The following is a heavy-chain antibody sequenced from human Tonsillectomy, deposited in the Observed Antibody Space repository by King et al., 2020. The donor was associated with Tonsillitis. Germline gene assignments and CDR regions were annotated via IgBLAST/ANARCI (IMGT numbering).Heavy chain of an antibody. V-gene: IGHV3-53*01. CDR3: AIDYGVPVGGVK. CDR1: WFTVSSNY. Sequence: VQLVESGGGLIQPGGSLRLSCAASWFTVSSNYMSWVRQAPGKGLEWVSVLYSGGSIYYADSMQGRFTISRDNSKNTLYLQMNSLRAEDTAVYYCAIDYGVPVGGVKWGQGTLVTVSS. CDR2: LYSGGSI. J-gene: IGHJ4*02. D-gene: IGHD3-16*01.